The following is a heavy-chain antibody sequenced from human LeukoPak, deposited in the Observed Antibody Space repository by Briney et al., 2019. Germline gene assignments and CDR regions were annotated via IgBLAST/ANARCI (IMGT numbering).Heavy chain of an antibody. CDR3: ARDARMVRGVIINEDWFDP. CDR2: ISSSSSYI. D-gene: IGHD3-10*01. V-gene: IGHV3-21*01. J-gene: IGHJ5*02. Sequence: KSGGSLRLSCAASGFTFSSYSMNWVRQAPGKGLEWVSSISSSSSYIYYADSVKGRFTISRDNAKNSLYLQMNSLRAEDTAVYYCARDARMVRGVIINEDWFDPWGQGTLVTVSS. CDR1: GFTFSSYS.